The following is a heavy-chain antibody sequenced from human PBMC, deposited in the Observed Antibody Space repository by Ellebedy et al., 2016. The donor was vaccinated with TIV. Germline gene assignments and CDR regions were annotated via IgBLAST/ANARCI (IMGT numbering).Heavy chain of an antibody. J-gene: IGHJ4*02. CDR1: GGSISSGGYY. CDR3: ARDSNYELHFDY. D-gene: IGHD4-11*01. CDR2: FYYSGST. V-gene: IGHV4-31*03. Sequence: MPSETLSLTCTVSGGSISSGGYYWSWIRQHPGKGLEWIGYFYYSGSTYYNPSLKSRVTISVDTSKNQFSLNLSSVTAADTAVYYCARDSNYELHFDYWGQGTLVTVSS.